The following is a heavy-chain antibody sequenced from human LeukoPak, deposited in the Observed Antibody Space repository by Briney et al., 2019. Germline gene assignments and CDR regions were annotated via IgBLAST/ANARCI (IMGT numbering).Heavy chain of an antibody. CDR3: AKATTVASWGYFQH. Sequence: GASLQISCKGSGYSFIIYWIGWVRRRPGKGLEWMGITYPGDSQTRYSPSFQGQVTISADKSTSTAYLQWNSLKASDTAMYYCAKATTVASWGYFQHWGQGTLVSVSS. CDR1: GYSFIIYW. D-gene: IGHD4-23*01. CDR2: TYPGDSQT. J-gene: IGHJ1*01. V-gene: IGHV5-51*01.